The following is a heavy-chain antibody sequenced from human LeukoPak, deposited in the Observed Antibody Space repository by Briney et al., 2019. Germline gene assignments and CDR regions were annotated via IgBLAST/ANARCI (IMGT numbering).Heavy chain of an antibody. V-gene: IGHV4-39*07. CDR1: GGSISSSSYY. CDR3: ARGGSSLEAFDI. D-gene: IGHD3-3*01. J-gene: IGHJ3*02. CDR2: IYYSGST. Sequence: SETLSLTCTVSGGSISSSSYYWGWIRQPPGKGLEWIGSIYYSGSTYYNPPLKSRVTISVDRSKNQFSLKLSSVTAADTAVYYCARGGSSLEAFDIWGQGTMVTVSS.